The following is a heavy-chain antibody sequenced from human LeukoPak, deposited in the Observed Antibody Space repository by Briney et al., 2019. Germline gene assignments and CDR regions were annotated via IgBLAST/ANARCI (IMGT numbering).Heavy chain of an antibody. CDR1: EYRFTKEW. V-gene: IGHV5-51*01. CDR3: ARRPATVTTQYYYYGMDV. J-gene: IGHJ6*02. Sequence: GESLKISCKAPEYRFTKEWIAWLRQMPGKGLEWMGIIYPGDSDARYSPSFQGQVTISADKSISTAYLQWSSLKASDTAIYYCARRPATVTTQYYYYGMDVWGQGTTVTVSS. D-gene: IGHD4-17*01. CDR2: IYPGDSDA.